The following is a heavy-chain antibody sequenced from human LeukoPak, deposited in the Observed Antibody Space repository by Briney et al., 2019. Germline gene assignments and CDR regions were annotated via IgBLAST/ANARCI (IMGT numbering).Heavy chain of an antibody. V-gene: IGHV3-21*01. D-gene: IGHD6-13*01. CDR2: ISSSSYI. CDR3: ARGGLAARRIDY. CDR1: GFTFSTYS. Sequence: GGSLRLSCAASGFTFSTYSMNWVRQAPGKGLEWVSSISSSSYIYYADSVKGRFTISRDNAKNSLYLQMNSLRAEDTAVYYCARGGLAARRIDYWGQGTLVTVSS. J-gene: IGHJ4*02.